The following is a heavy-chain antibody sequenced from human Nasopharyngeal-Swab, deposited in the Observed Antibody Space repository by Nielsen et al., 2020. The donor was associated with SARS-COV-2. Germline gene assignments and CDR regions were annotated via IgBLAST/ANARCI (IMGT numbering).Heavy chain of an antibody. CDR3: AKEGATGWFDP. J-gene: IGHJ5*02. Sequence: SETLSLTCTVSGVSITSQYWSWIRQPPGKGLEWIDFISHNSGTSYNPSLKSRVTMFMDTSKNQFSLRLRSVTAADTAVYYCAKEGATGWFDPWGQGTLVTVSS. V-gene: IGHV4-59*11. CDR1: GVSITSQY. CDR2: ISHNSGT.